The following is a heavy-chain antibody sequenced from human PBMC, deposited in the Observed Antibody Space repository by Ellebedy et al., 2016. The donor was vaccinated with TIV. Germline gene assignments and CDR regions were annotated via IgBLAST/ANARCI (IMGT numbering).Heavy chain of an antibody. CDR2: INGDGSIT. Sequence: GESLKISXVASGFIFSSYWTIWVRQTPGKGLVWVSRINGDGSITHYADSVKGRFTISRDNAKNSLYLQMNSLRAEDTAVYYCARGYYDSSGYEHFDYWGQGTLVTVSS. CDR1: GFIFSSYW. V-gene: IGHV3-74*01. J-gene: IGHJ4*02. D-gene: IGHD3-22*01. CDR3: ARGYYDSSGYEHFDY.